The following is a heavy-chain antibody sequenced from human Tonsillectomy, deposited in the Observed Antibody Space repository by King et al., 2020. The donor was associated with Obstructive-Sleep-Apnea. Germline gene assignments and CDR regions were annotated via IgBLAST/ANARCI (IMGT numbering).Heavy chain of an antibody. V-gene: IGHV3-33*06. CDR2: IWYDGSNK. D-gene: IGHD2-8*02. CDR1: GFTFSSYG. CDR3: AKQLGYGGVLFDY. J-gene: IGHJ4*02. Sequence: QLVQSGGGVVQPGRSLRLSCAASGFTFSSYGMHWVRQAPGKGLEWVAVIWYDGSNKYYADSVKGRFTISRDNSKNTLYLQMNSLRAEDTAVYYCAKQLGYGGVLFDYWGQGTLVTVSS.